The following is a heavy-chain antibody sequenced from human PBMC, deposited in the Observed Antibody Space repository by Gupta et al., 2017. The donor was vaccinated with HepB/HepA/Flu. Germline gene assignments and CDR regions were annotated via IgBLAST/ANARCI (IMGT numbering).Heavy chain of an antibody. D-gene: IGHD4-11*01. V-gene: IGHV3-7*01. J-gene: IGHJ3*02. CDR3: ARPSSKAFDS. CDR1: GFTFTNYW. CDR2: IKQDGSES. Sequence: EGQLVESGGGLVQPGESLRLSCAASGFTFTNYWMSWVRQAPGKGLEWVANIKQDGSESNYVDSVKGRFTISRDNAKYSLFLQMNSLRVEDTAVYYCARPSSKAFDSWGRGTMVTGSS.